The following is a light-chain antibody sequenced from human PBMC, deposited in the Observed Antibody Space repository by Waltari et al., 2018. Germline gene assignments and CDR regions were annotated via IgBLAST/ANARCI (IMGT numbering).Light chain of an antibody. J-gene: IGKJ1*01. CDR1: QSVLYSPTNKNY. Sequence: DIVMTQSPDSLAVSLGERATINCKSSQSVLYSPTNKNYLAWYQQKPGQPPKLLIYWASTRESGVPYRFSGGGSGTEFTLTISSLQAEDVAVYYCQQYYSTPRTFGQGTKVEIK. V-gene: IGKV4-1*01. CDR2: WAS. CDR3: QQYYSTPRT.